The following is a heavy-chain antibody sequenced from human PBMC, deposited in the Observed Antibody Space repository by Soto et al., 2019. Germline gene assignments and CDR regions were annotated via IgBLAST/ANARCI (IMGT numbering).Heavy chain of an antibody. J-gene: IGHJ4*02. CDR3: VRDVGFDYVN. Sequence: EVQLAESGGGLVQPGGSLRISCKGSGFSFSSYWMSWVRQAPGKGLEWVASIKQDESEKYYVDSVKGRFTISRDNVDDSVFLHMNSLSAEDTAVYFCVRDVGFDYVNWGQGTLVTVSS. V-gene: IGHV3-7*01. CDR2: IKQDESEK. D-gene: IGHD3-16*01. CDR1: GFSFSSYW.